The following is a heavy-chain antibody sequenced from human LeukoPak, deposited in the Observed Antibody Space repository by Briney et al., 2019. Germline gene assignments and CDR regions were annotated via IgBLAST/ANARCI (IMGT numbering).Heavy chain of an antibody. V-gene: IGHV1-2*03. CDR2: INPNSGGT. CDR1: GYTFTGYY. CDR3: ARDPPYSSPLWGLGAVASRGNY. J-gene: IGHJ4*02. D-gene: IGHD6-13*01. Sequence: LGASVKVSCKASGYTFTGYYMHWVRQAPGQGLEWMGWINPNSGGTNYAQKFQGRVTMTRDTSISTAYMELSRLRSDDTAVYYCARDPPYSSPLWGLGAVASRGNYWGQGTLVTVSS.